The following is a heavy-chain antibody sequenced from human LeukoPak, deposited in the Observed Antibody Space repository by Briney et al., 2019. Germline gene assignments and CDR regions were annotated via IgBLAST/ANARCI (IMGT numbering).Heavy chain of an antibody. J-gene: IGHJ5*02. D-gene: IGHD7-27*01. Sequence: GASVKVSCTASGYTFTSYDINWVRQATGQGLEWMGWMNPNSGNTGYAQKFQGRVTMTRNTSISTAYMELSSLRSEDTAVYYCAGLLWGANWFDPWGQGTLVTVSS. V-gene: IGHV1-8*01. CDR3: AGLLWGANWFDP. CDR1: GYTFTSYD. CDR2: MNPNSGNT.